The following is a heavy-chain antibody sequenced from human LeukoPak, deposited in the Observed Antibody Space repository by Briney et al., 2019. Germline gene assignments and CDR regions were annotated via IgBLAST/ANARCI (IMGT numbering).Heavy chain of an antibody. CDR3: ARVAGSSLLGYMDV. CDR1: GFTFSSYW. V-gene: IGHV3-7*01. J-gene: IGHJ6*03. D-gene: IGHD6-13*01. CDR2: IKQDGSEK. Sequence: GGSLRLSCAASGFTFSSYWMSWVRQAPGKGLEWVANIKQDGSEKYYVDSVKGRFTISRDNAKNSLYLQMNSLRAEDTAVYYCARVAGSSLLGYMDVWGKGTTVTVSS.